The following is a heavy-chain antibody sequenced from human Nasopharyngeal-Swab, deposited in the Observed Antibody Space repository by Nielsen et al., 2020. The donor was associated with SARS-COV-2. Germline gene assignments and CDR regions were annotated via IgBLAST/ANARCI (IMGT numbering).Heavy chain of an antibody. CDR3: VRGGVQQRIDF. CDR1: RGWYSTYA. J-gene: IGHJ4*02. Sequence: SVNVSRQACRGWYSTYAISWVRQAPGQGLEWMGGIIPMYGTPNYAQKFQDRVTISADVSTRTGFMELRSLGIDDTAVYYCVRGGVQQRIDFWGQGTLVTVSS. CDR2: IIPMYGTP. D-gene: IGHD3-10*01. V-gene: IGHV1-69*13.